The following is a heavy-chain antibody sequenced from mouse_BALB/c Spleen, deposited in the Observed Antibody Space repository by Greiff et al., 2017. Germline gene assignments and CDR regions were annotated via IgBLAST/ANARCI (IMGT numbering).Heavy chain of an antibody. Sequence: EVKLMESGGGLVKPGGSLKLSCAASGFTFSDYYMYWVRQTPEKRLEWVATISDGGSYTYYPDSVKGRFTISRDNAKNNLYLQMSSLKSEDTAMYYCARERYGTRAMDYWGQGTSVTVSS. J-gene: IGHJ4*01. V-gene: IGHV5-4*02. CDR1: GFTFSDYY. CDR2: ISDGGSYT. D-gene: IGHD2-14*01. CDR3: ARERYGTRAMDY.